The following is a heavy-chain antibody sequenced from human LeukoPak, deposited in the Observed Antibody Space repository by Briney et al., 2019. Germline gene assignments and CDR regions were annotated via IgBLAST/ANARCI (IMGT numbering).Heavy chain of an antibody. CDR1: GFTFSSYG. V-gene: IGHV3-23*01. Sequence: GGSLRLSCAASGFTFSSYGMSWVRQAPGKGLEWVSAISPSGRNTYYADSEKGRFIISRENYKNILYLQMSSLRAEDTAVYYCAKGGSDSSGYYSLYYYYYMDVWGKGTTVTVSS. CDR2: ISPSGRNT. D-gene: IGHD3-22*01. CDR3: AKGGSDSSGYYSLYYYYYMDV. J-gene: IGHJ6*03.